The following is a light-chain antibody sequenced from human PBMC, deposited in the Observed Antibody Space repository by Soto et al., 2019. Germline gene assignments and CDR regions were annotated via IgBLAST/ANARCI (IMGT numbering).Light chain of an antibody. CDR2: DAS. Sequence: TQSPATLSLSPGERATLSCRASQSVSSKLAWYQHKPGQAPRLLIYDASSRATGIPDRFSGGGSGTDFTLTISRLEPEDFAVYYCQQFSSSPLTFGGGTKVDIK. CDR3: QQFSSSPLT. V-gene: IGKV3-20*01. CDR1: QSVSSK. J-gene: IGKJ4*01.